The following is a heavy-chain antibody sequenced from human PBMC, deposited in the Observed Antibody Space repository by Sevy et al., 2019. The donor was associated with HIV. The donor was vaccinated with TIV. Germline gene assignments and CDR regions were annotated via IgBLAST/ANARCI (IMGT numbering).Heavy chain of an antibody. J-gene: IGHJ4*02. CDR2: LLSDGNYQ. CDR1: GFTFSNYG. CDR3: ARESGSGWYVDS. D-gene: IGHD6-19*01. V-gene: IGHV3-33*08. Sequence: GGSLRLSCSTFGFTFSNYGMHWVRLAPGRGLEWVAALLSDGNYQDYADSVKGRVTISRDNSKNTLYLQMSSLRADDTAMYHCARESGSGWYVDSWGGEPWSPSPQ.